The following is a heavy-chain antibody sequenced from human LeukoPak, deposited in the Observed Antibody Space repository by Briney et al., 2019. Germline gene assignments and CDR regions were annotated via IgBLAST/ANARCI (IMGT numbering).Heavy chain of an antibody. Sequence: SETLPLTCTVSGGSLSGGSYYWSWIRQPPGKGLEWIGYIYYSGSTNYNPSLKNRVTISVDTSKNQFSLKLTSVTAADTAVYYCASGSSWPGGGYFQHWGQGTLVTVSS. D-gene: IGHD6-13*01. V-gene: IGHV4-61*01. CDR1: GGSLSGGSYY. CDR2: IYYSGST. J-gene: IGHJ1*01. CDR3: ASGSSWPGGGYFQH.